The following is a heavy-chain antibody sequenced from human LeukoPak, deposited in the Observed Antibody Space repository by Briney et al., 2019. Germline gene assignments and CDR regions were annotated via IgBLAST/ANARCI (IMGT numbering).Heavy chain of an antibody. Sequence: PGGSLRLSCAASEFTFSSYSMNWVRQAPGKGLEWVSRINSDGSSTSYADSVKGRFTISRDNAKNTLYLQMNSLRAEDTAVYYCARDSRGNPGGHFDYWGQGTLVTVSS. D-gene: IGHD4-23*01. CDR1: EFTFSSYS. CDR3: ARDSRGNPGGHFDY. J-gene: IGHJ4*02. V-gene: IGHV3-74*01. CDR2: INSDGSST.